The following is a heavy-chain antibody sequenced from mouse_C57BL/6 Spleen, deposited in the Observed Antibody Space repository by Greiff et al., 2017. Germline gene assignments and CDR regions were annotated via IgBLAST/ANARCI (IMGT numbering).Heavy chain of an antibody. D-gene: IGHD2-4*01. CDR2: IYPGDGDT. CDR3: ARSDDYEDYAMDY. Sequence: VQLQESGPELVKPGASVKISCKASGYAFSSSWMNWVKQRPGKGLEWIGRIYPGDGDTNYNGKFKGKATLTADKSSSTAYMQLSSLTSEDSAVYFCARSDDYEDYAMDYWGQGTSVTVSS. CDR1: GYAFSSSW. J-gene: IGHJ4*01. V-gene: IGHV1-82*01.